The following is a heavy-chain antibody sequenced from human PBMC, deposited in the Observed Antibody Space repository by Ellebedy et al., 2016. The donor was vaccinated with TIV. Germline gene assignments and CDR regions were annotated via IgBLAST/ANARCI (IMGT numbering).Heavy chain of an antibody. Sequence: GESLKISCAASGFTFSSYAMSWVRQAPGKGLEWVSAISGGGDSTYFADSVKGRFAISRDNSKNTLYLQMTSLRAEDAAVYYCARNMRPGSAYYYDWGQGTLVTVSS. CDR2: ISGGGDST. J-gene: IGHJ4*02. CDR3: ARNMRPGSAYYYD. CDR1: GFTFSSYA. V-gene: IGHV3-23*01. D-gene: IGHD3-22*01.